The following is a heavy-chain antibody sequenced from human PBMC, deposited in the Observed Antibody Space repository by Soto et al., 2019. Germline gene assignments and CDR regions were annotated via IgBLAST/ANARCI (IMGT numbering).Heavy chain of an antibody. CDR2: IKPDGSEK. CDR3: TVRYVDY. J-gene: IGHJ4*02. V-gene: IGHV3-7*01. Sequence: GGSLRLSCAASGFTFTNYWMTWVRETPGKGLEWVANIKPDGSEKYYANSLKGRFTISRDNAKRSVYLQMNSLRPEDTAVYYCTVRYVDYWGQGTVVTVSS. CDR1: GFTFTNYW. D-gene: IGHD3-16*01.